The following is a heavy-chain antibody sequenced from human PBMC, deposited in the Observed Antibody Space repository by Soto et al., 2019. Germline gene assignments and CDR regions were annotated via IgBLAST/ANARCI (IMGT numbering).Heavy chain of an antibody. Sequence: GGSLRLSCAASGFTFSSYGMHWVRQAPGKGLEWVAVIWYDGSNKYYADSVKGRFTISRDNSKNTLYLQMNSLRAEDTAVYYCASRSSGWYAVDYWGQGTLVTVSS. D-gene: IGHD6-19*01. CDR2: IWYDGSNK. CDR3: ASRSSGWYAVDY. CDR1: GFTFSSYG. V-gene: IGHV3-33*01. J-gene: IGHJ4*02.